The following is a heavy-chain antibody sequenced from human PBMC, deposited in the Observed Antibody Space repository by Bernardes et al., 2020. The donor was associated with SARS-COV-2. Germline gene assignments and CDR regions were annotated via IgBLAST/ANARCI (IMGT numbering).Heavy chain of an antibody. Sequence: SLRLSCAASGFTVSSNYMSWVRQAPGKGLEWVSVIYSGGSTYYADSVKGRFTISRDNSKNTLYLQMNSLRAEDTAVYYCARDGYSYGPWAYGMDVWGQGTTVTGSS. V-gene: IGHV3-66*02. D-gene: IGHD5-18*01. CDR3: ARDGYSYGPWAYGMDV. CDR1: GFTVSSNY. J-gene: IGHJ6*02. CDR2: IYSGGST.